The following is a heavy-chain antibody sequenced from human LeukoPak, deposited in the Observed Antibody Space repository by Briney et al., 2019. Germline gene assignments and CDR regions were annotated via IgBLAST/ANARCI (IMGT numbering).Heavy chain of an antibody. CDR1: GASISNYY. V-gene: IGHV4-59*01. D-gene: IGHD4-11*01. J-gene: IGHJ4*02. CDR3: ARVSGHYSNFDY. Sequence: PSETLSLTCTVSGASISNYYLSWIRQPPGKGLEWIGYVYYSGSTNYNPSLKSRVTISVDTSKNQFSLKLRSVTTADTAVYYCARVSGHYSNFDYWGQGTLVTVSS. CDR2: VYYSGST.